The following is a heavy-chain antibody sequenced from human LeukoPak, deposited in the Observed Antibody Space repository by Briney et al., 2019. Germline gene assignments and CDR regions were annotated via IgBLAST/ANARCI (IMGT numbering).Heavy chain of an antibody. V-gene: IGHV3-30-3*01. CDR3: AREGHTSGYCGSFDN. J-gene: IGHJ4*03. Sequence: GRSLRLSCAASGFTFSNYAVHWVRQAPDKGLEWVAFISYDGVKQFYADSVKGRFTISRDDSRSTVDLHLSSLGPDDTAVYYCAREGHTSGYCGSFDNWGQGTAVAVSS. D-gene: IGHD3-22*01. CDR2: ISYDGVKQ. CDR1: GFTFSNYA.